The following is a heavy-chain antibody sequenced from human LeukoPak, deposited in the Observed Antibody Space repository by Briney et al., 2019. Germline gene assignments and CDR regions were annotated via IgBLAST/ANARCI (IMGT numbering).Heavy chain of an antibody. CDR3: AREAGYYGSGFYYFDY. V-gene: IGHV4-38-2*02. CDR2: IYHSGST. J-gene: IGHJ4*02. Sequence: SETLSLTCAVSGYSISSGYYWGWIRQPPGKGLEWIGSIYHSGSTYYNPSLKSRVTISVDTSKNQFSLKLSSVTAADTAVYYCAREAGYYGSGFYYFDYWGQGTLVTVPS. CDR1: GYSISSGYY. D-gene: IGHD3-10*01.